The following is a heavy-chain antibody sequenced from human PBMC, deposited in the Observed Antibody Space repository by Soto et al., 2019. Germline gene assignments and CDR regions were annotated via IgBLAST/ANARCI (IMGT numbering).Heavy chain of an antibody. Sequence: QVQLQESGPGLVKPSETLSLTCTVSGGSISSYYWSWIRQPPGKGLEWIGYIYYSGSTNYNPSLKSRVTISVDTSKNQCSLKLSCVTAADTAVYYCARWSRVVSSGYQTDYYYYGMDVWGQGTTVTVSS. J-gene: IGHJ6*02. V-gene: IGHV4-59*01. CDR1: GGSISSYY. D-gene: IGHD3-22*01. CDR3: ARWSRVVSSGYQTDYYYYGMDV. CDR2: IYYSGST.